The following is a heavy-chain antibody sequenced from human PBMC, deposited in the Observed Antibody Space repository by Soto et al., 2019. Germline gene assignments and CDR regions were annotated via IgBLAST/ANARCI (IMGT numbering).Heavy chain of an antibody. Sequence: SETLSLTCTVSGGSISSYYWSWIRQPPGKGLEWIGYIYYSGSTNYNPSLKSRVTLSVDTSKNQFSLKLSSVTAADTAVYYCAGRGIAVAGQDYWGQGTLVTVSS. V-gene: IGHV4-59*01. J-gene: IGHJ4*02. CDR3: AGRGIAVAGQDY. D-gene: IGHD6-19*01. CDR1: GGSISSYY. CDR2: IYYSGST.